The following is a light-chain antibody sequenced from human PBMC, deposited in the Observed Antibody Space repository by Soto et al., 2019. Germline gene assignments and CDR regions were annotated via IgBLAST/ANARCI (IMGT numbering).Light chain of an antibody. Sequence: QSALTQPASVSGSPGQSITISCTGTSSDVGGYSSVSWYQQYPGKAPKLIISEVRHRPSGVSDRFSGSQSANTASLTISGLQAEDEADYYCSSFTTSNTYVFGTGTKLTVL. CDR3: SSFTTSNTYV. CDR2: EVR. J-gene: IGLJ1*01. CDR1: SSDVGGYSS. V-gene: IGLV2-14*01.